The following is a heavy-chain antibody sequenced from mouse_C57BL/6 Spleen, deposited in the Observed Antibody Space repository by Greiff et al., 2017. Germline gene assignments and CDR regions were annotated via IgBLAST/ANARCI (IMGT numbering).Heavy chain of an antibody. D-gene: IGHD6-1*01. V-gene: IGHV1-72*01. CDR1: GYTFTSYW. CDR3: AREELAGYAY. Sequence: QVQLQQPGAELVKPGASVKLSCKASGYTFTSYWMHWVKQRPGRGLEWIGRIDPNSGGTKYNEKFKSKATLTVDKPSSTAYLPLSSLTSEDSAVYYCAREELAGYAYWGQGTLVTVSA. J-gene: IGHJ3*01. CDR2: IDPNSGGT.